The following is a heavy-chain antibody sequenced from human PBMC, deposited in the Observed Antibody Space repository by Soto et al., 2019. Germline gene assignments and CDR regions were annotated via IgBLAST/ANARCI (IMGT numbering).Heavy chain of an antibody. CDR1: GFTFSSYE. D-gene: IGHD1-26*01. Sequence: RLSCAASGFTFSSYEMNWVRQAPGKGLEWVSYISSSGSTIYYADSVKGRFTISRDNAKNSLYLQMNSLRAEDTAVYYCARVGKSVGATNFDYWGQGTLVTVSS. CDR3: ARVGKSVGATNFDY. J-gene: IGHJ4*02. V-gene: IGHV3-48*03. CDR2: ISSSGSTI.